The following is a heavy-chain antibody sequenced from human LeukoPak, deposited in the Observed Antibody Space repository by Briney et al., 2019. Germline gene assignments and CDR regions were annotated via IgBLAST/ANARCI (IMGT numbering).Heavy chain of an antibody. D-gene: IGHD3-22*01. V-gene: IGHV4-34*01. CDR1: GGSFSGYY. Sequence: SETLSLTCAVYGGSFSGYYWSWIRQPPGKGLEWIGEINHSGSTNYNPSLKSRVTISVDASKNQFSLKLSSVTAADTAVYYCARPYSYDSSGYYLYYFDYWGQGTLVTVSS. CDR2: INHSGST. CDR3: ARPYSYDSSGYYLYYFDY. J-gene: IGHJ4*02.